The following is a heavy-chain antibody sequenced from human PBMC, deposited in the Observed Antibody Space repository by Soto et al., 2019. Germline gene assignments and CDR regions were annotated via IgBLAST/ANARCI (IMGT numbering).Heavy chain of an antibody. V-gene: IGHV4-39*01. CDR3: ASSYYDFWSGYYTAHNWFDP. Sequence: SETLSLTCTVYGGSISSSSYYWGWIRQPPGKGLEWIGSIYYSGSTYYNPSLKSRVTISVDTSKNQFSLKLSSVTAADTAVYYCASSYYDFWSGYYTAHNWFDPWGQGTLVTVSS. D-gene: IGHD3-3*01. CDR2: IYYSGST. CDR1: GGSISSSSYY. J-gene: IGHJ5*02.